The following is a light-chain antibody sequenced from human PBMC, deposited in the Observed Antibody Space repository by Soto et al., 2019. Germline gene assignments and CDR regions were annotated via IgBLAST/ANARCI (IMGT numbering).Light chain of an antibody. J-gene: IGKJ1*01. V-gene: IGKV3-15*01. CDR1: QSINSH. Sequence: EIVMTQSPATLSVSPGERATLACRASQSINSHLAWYQQKPGQTPRLLIYGASTRATGIPARFSGSGSGTDFTLTISSLQSEDFEVYSCQPYNNLSPFGQGTKVEIK. CDR2: GAS. CDR3: QPYNNLSP.